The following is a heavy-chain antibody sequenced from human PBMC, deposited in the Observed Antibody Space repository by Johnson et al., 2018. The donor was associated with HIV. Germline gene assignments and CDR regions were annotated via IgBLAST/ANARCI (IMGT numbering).Heavy chain of an antibody. D-gene: IGHD3-22*01. V-gene: IGHV3-30*02. CDR2: IRYDESNK. CDR3: AKSSGVGFYDRGRYAFDI. J-gene: IGHJ3*02. Sequence: QVQLVESGGTLVQPGGSLRLSCAASGFTFSTYAMNWVRQAPGKGLEWVAFIRYDESNKYYPDSVKGRFTISRDNSKNTLYLQMNSLRDEETAVYYCAKSSGVGFYDRGRYAFDIWGQGTMVTVSS. CDR1: GFTFSTYA.